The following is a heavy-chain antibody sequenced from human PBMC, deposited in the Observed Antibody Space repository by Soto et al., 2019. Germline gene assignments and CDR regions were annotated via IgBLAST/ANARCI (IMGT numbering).Heavy chain of an antibody. V-gene: IGHV1-69*12. CDR3: ARGDSSSPTPYYYYGMDV. Sequence: QVQLVRSGAEVKKPGSSVKVSCKASGGTFSSYAISWVRQAPGQGLEWMGGIIPIFGTANYAQKFQGRVTITADESTSTAYMELSSLRSEDTAVYYCARGDSSSPTPYYYYGMDVWGQGTTVTVSS. CDR2: IIPIFGTA. CDR1: GGTFSSYA. J-gene: IGHJ6*02. D-gene: IGHD6-6*01.